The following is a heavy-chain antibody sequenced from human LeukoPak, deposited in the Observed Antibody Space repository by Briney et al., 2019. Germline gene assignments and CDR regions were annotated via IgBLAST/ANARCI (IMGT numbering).Heavy chain of an antibody. D-gene: IGHD7-27*01. CDR3: AHTGSAHGDDWFDP. CDR1: GFSLNTRGVG. V-gene: IGHV2-5*02. CDR2: ISRDDDK. J-gene: IGHJ5*02. Sequence: SGPTLVKPTETLTLTCTFSGFSLNTRGVGVGWIRQAPGKALEWLALISRDDDKRYRPSLKSRLTITQDTSKNQVALTLANLDPVDTATYYCAHTGSAHGDDWFDPWGQGTLVTVSS.